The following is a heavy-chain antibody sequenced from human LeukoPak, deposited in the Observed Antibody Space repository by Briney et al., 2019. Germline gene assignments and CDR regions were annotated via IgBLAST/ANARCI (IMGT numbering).Heavy chain of an antibody. V-gene: IGHV4-59*01. CDR1: GGSIFADY. D-gene: IGHD3-10*01. Sequence: SETQSLTCSVSGGSIFADYWSWIRQPPGKGLEWIGYIYYSGSANYNPSLKSRITISVDTSKNKFSLRLRSVTAADTAIYYCARRTGSYFGQFDSWGQGTLVTVSS. CDR3: ARRTGSYFGQFDS. CDR2: IYYSGSA. J-gene: IGHJ4*02.